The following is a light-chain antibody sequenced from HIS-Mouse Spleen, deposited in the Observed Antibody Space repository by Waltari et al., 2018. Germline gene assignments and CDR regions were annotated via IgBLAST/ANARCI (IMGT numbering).Light chain of an antibody. CDR2: DDS. V-gene: IGLV3-21*01. Sequence: SYVLTQPPSVSVAPGKTARITCGGNNIGSKSVHWNQQKPGQAPVLVVYDDSDRPSGFPERFSGSNSGNLGTLTNRRVEAEDEADYYCQLWDSSSDHVLFGGGTKLTDL. J-gene: IGLJ2*01. CDR1: NIGSKS. CDR3: QLWDSSSDHVL.